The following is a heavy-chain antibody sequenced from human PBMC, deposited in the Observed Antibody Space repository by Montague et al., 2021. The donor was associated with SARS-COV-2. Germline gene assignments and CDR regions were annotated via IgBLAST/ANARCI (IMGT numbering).Heavy chain of an antibody. CDR3: ARRGRKLLPVAITIGGFDI. CDR1: GGSISSGNYY. Sequence: SETLSLTCTVSGGSISSGNYYWDWIRQPPGKGLEWIGSIYDSGSTYYNPSLKSRVTISVDTSKNHFSLKLSSVTAADTAVYYCARRGRKLLPVAITIGGFDIWGQGTMVTVSS. V-gene: IGHV4-39*02. CDR2: IYDSGST. J-gene: IGHJ3*02. D-gene: IGHD3-22*01.